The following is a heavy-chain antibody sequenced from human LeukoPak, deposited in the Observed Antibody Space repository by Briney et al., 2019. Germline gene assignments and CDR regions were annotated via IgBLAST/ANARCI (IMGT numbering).Heavy chain of an antibody. J-gene: IGHJ6*03. V-gene: IGHV3-30*02. CDR1: GFTFSSYG. D-gene: IGHD2-2*01. CDR2: IRYDGSNK. CDR3: ATGENYCSSTSCYGVGYYYYYMDV. Sequence: GGSLRLSCAASGFTFSSYGMHWVRQAPGKGLEWVAFIRYDGSNKYYADSVKGRFTISRDNAKNSLYLQMNSLRAEDTAVYYCATGENYCSSTSCYGVGYYYYYMDVWGKGTTVTISS.